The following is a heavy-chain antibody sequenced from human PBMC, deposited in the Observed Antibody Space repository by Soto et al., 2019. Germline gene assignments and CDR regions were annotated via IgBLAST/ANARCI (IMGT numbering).Heavy chain of an antibody. Sequence: PGGSLRLSCAASGLTFRSYWMHWVRQAPGKGLEWVANIKQDGSEKYYVDSVKGRFTISRDNAKNSLYLQMNSLRAEDTAVYYCARDPNIVLVPAALRSYYYYYGMDVWGQGTTVTVSS. J-gene: IGHJ6*02. D-gene: IGHD2-2*01. CDR3: ARDPNIVLVPAALRSYYYYYGMDV. V-gene: IGHV3-7*01. CDR2: IKQDGSEK. CDR1: GLTFRSYW.